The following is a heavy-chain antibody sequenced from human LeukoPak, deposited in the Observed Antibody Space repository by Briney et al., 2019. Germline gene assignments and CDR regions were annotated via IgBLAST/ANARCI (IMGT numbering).Heavy chain of an antibody. J-gene: IGHJ5*02. CDR1: GGSFSGYY. CDR3: AVQLAVAGTGNWFDP. CDR2: ISHSGST. Sequence: PSETLSLTCAVYGGSFSGYYWSWIRQPPGKWLEWIGEISHSGSTNYNPSLKSRVTISVDTSKNQFSLKLSSVTAADTAVYYCAVQLAVAGTGNWFDPWGQGTLVTVSS. V-gene: IGHV4-34*01. D-gene: IGHD6-19*01.